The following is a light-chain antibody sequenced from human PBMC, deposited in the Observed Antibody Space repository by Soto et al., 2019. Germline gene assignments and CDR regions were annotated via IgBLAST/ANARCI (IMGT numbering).Light chain of an antibody. CDR1: RSVSSSY. Sequence: EIVVTQSPVTLSVSPGERAKLSCRASRSVSSSYLAWYQQKPGQAPRLLIYGASSRATGVPDRFSGSGSGTDFTLTISSLETEDFAVYYCQQWGGVPLTFGQGTKVDI. J-gene: IGKJ1*01. CDR3: QQWGGVPLT. CDR2: GAS. V-gene: IGKV3-20*01.